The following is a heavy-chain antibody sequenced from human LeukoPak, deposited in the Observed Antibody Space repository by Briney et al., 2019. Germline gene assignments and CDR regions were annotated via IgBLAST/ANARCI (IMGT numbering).Heavy chain of an antibody. D-gene: IGHD3-22*01. V-gene: IGHV3-21*01. J-gene: IGHJ4*02. Sequence: PGGSLRLSCAASGFTFSSYSMNWVRQAPGKGLEWVSSISSSSSYINYADSVKGRFTISRDNAKNSLYLQMNSLRAEDTAVYYCARDLQSSGYYAFDYWGQGILVTVSS. CDR1: GFTFSSYS. CDR3: ARDLQSSGYYAFDY. CDR2: ISSSSSYI.